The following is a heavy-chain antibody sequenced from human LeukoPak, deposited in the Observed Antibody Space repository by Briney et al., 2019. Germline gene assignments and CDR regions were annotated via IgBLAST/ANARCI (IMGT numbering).Heavy chain of an antibody. V-gene: IGHV4-59*01. D-gene: IGHD6-13*01. CDR3: ARGGGISHHYYYMDV. CDR1: GGSITSYY. CDR2: IYYSGST. Sequence: SETLSLTCTVSGGSITSYYWSWIRQPPGEGLEWIGYIYYSGSTNYNPSLKSRVTISVDTFKNQFSLKLSSVTAADTAVYYCARGGGISHHYYYMDVWGKGTTVTISS. J-gene: IGHJ6*03.